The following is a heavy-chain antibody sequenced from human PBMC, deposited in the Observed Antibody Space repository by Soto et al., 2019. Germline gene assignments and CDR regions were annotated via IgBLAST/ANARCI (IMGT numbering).Heavy chain of an antibody. Sequence: GSLRLSCAASGFTFSSYAMSWVRQAPGKGLEWVSAISGSGGSTYYADSVKGRFTISRDNSKNTLYLQMNSLRAEDTAVYYCATYYDFWSGYPPADYFDFWGQGTLVPVSS. V-gene: IGHV3-23*01. CDR3: ATYYDFWSGYPPADYFDF. D-gene: IGHD3-3*01. J-gene: IGHJ4*02. CDR1: GFTFSSYA. CDR2: ISGSGGST.